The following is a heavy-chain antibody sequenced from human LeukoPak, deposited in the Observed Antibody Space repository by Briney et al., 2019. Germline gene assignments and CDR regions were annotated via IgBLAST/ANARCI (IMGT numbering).Heavy chain of an antibody. CDR2: ISSSSTI. Sequence: PGGSLRLSCAASGFTFSSYSMNWVRQAPGKGLEWVSHISSSSTIYYADSVKGRFTISRDNAKNSLYLQMNSLRDEDTAVYYCARDTTLNYDILTGYYVGGYGMDVWGQGTTVTVSS. CDR3: ARDTTLNYDILTGYYVGGYGMDV. D-gene: IGHD3-9*01. J-gene: IGHJ6*02. V-gene: IGHV3-48*02. CDR1: GFTFSSYS.